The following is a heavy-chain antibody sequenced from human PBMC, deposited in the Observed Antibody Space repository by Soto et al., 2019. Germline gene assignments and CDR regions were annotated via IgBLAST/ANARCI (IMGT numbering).Heavy chain of an antibody. V-gene: IGHV4-59*01. Sequence: PSETLSLTCTVSGGSISSYYWSWIRQPPGKGLEWIGYIYYSGSTNYNPSLKSRVTISVDTSKNQFSLKLSSVTAADTAVYYCARGREWGQLVFWGKGTLVTFSS. J-gene: IGHJ4*02. CDR3: ARGREWGQLVF. CDR1: GGSISSYY. D-gene: IGHD6-13*01. CDR2: IYYSGST.